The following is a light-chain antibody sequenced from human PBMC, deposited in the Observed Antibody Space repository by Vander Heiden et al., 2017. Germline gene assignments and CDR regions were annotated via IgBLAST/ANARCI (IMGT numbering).Light chain of an antibody. V-gene: IGKV1-9*01. CDR1: QGISSY. CDR3: QQLNSYPLT. Sequence: DIQLTQSPSFLSASVADRVTITCRASQGISSYLAWYQQKPGKAPKLLIYAASILQSGVPSRFSGSGSGTEFTLTISSLQPEDFATYYCQQLNSYPLTFGGGTKVEIK. J-gene: IGKJ4*01. CDR2: AAS.